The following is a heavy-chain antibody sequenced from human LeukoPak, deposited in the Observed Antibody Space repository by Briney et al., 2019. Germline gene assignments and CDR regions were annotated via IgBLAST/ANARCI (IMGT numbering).Heavy chain of an antibody. D-gene: IGHD2-2*02. V-gene: IGHV1-69*05. CDR3: ARAIARRAYCSSTSCYNLDY. CDR1: GYTFTSYA. Sequence: SVKVSCKASGYTFTSYAISWVRQAPGQGLEWMGGIIPIFGTANYAQKFQGRVTITTDESTSTAYMELSSLRSEDTAVYYCARAIARRAYCSSTSCYNLDYWGQGTLVTVSS. J-gene: IGHJ4*02. CDR2: IIPIFGTA.